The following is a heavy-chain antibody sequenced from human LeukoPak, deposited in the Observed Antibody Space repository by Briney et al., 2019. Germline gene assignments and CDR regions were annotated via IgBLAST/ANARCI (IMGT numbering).Heavy chain of an antibody. D-gene: IGHD6-13*01. CDR3: ARGYPLSTTAAGTYFQH. J-gene: IGHJ1*01. Sequence: ASVKVSCKASGYTFSGYYMHWVRQAPGEGLEWMGWINPNSGGTNYAQKFQGRVTMTRDTSISTAYMELSRLRSDDTAVYYCARGYPLSTTAAGTYFQHWGQGTLVTVSS. V-gene: IGHV1-2*02. CDR1: GYTFSGYY. CDR2: INPNSGGT.